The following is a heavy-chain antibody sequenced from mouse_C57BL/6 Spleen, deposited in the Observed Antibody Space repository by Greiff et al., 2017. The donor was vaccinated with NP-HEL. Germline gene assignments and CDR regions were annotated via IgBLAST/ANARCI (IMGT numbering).Heavy chain of an antibody. CDR1: GYTFTSYW. J-gene: IGHJ2*01. Sequence: VQLQQPGAELVKPGASVKLSCKASGYTFTSYWMHWVKQRPGQGLEWIGMIHPNSGSTNYNEKFKSKATLTVDKSSSTAYMQLSSLTSEDSAVYYCAREGYVVGLFDYWGQGTTLTVSS. CDR3: AREGYVVGLFDY. CDR2: IHPNSGST. D-gene: IGHD1-1*02. V-gene: IGHV1-64*01.